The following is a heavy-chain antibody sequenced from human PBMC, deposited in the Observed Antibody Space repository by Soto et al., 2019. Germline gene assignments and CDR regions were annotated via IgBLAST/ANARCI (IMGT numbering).Heavy chain of an antibody. CDR1: GGTFSSYA. J-gene: IGHJ6*02. CDR2: IIPIFGTA. CDR3: ARSSHRRMATITQHYYYYGMDV. D-gene: IGHD4-4*01. V-gene: IGHV1-69*13. Sequence: SVKVSCKASGGTFSSYAISWVRQAPGQGLEWMGGIIPIFGTANYAQKFQGRVTITADESTSTAYMELSSLRSEDTVVYYCARSSHRRMATITQHYYYYGMDVWGQGTTVTVSS.